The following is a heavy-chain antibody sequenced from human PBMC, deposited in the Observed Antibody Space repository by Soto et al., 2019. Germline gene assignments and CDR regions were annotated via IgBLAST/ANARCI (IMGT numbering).Heavy chain of an antibody. V-gene: IGHV3-66*01. J-gene: IGHJ3*02. CDR3: AREMDCSGGSCAPGYGAFDI. D-gene: IGHD2-15*01. CDR1: GFTVSSNY. CDR2: IYSGGST. Sequence: GGSLRLSCAASGFTVSSNYMSWVRQAPGKGLEWVSVIYSGGSTYYADSVKGRFTISRDNSKNTLYLQMNSLRAEDTAVYYCAREMDCSGGSCAPGYGAFDIWGQGTMVTVSS.